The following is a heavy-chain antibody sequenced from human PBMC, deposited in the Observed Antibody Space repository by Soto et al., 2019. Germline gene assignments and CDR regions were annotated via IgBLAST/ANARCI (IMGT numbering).Heavy chain of an antibody. V-gene: IGHV4-39*01. CDR2: VYYSGST. J-gene: IGHJ4*02. Sequence: SETLSLTWTVSGGSVRSSSYYWGRVRQNPGKGLEWIGSVYYSGSTYYNPSLERRVTISVDKSKNQFCRKLMYLSAADTAVFYCGELEGLATFSYAFDFWGQGTLVTVSS. D-gene: IGHD1-7*01. CDR1: GGSVRSSSYY. CDR3: GELEGLATFSYAFDF.